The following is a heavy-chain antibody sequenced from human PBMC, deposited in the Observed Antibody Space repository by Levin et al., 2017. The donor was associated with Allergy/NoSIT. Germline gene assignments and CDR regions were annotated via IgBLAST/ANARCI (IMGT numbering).Heavy chain of an antibody. D-gene: IGHD5-18*01. J-gene: IGHJ2*01. Sequence: SETLSLTCTVSGGSISSSSYYWGWIRQPPGTGLEWIGSIYYSGSTYYNPSLKSRVTISVDTSKNQFSLKLSSVTAADTAVYYCARRQIQLWSRYFDLWGRGTLVTVSS. V-gene: IGHV4-39*01. CDR1: GGSISSSSYY. CDR3: ARRQIQLWSRYFDL. CDR2: IYYSGST.